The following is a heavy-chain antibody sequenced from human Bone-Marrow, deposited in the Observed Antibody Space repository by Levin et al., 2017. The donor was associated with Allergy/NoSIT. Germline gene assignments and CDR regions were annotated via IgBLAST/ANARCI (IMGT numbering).Heavy chain of an antibody. CDR1: GFSLSSNGLG. CDR2: IYWDDDK. D-gene: IGHD3-10*01. V-gene: IGHV2-5*02. CDR3: VHNQEMIRGARLTH. J-gene: IGHJ4*02. Sequence: SGPTLVKPTETLTLTCTFSGFSLSSNGLGVAWIRQPPGKALEWLALIYWDDDKRYSPSLKNRVTITKDTSKNQVVFTMTNMDPVDTDTYYCVHNQEMIRGARLTHWGQGTLVTVSS.